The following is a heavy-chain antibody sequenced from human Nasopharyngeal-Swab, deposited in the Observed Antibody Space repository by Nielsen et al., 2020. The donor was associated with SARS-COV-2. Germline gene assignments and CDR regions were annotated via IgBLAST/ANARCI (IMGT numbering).Heavy chain of an antibody. CDR1: GFTFNSYA. CDR3: AKDGIEEGGLSAGYGLDV. V-gene: IGHV3-23*03. CDR2: IYSGGSST. Sequence: GGSLRLSCAASGFTFNSYAMSWVRQAPGKGLEWVSVIYSGGSSTYYADSVKGRFTISRDNAKNTLYLQMNSLRSEDTAVYKCAKDGIEEGGLSAGYGLDVWGQGTTVTVSS. J-gene: IGHJ6*02. D-gene: IGHD6-19*01.